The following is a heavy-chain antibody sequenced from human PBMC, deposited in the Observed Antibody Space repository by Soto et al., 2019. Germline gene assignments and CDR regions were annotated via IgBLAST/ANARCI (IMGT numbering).Heavy chain of an antibody. CDR2: IYYSGST. J-gene: IGHJ6*02. Sequence: SETLSLTCAVSGGSISSSSYCWGWIRQPPGKGLEWIGSIYYSGSTYYNPSLKSRVTISVDTSKNQFSLKLSSVTAADTAVYYCARQIDYSNYPPLWYYYYGMDVWGQGTTVTVSS. CDR1: GGSISSSSYC. V-gene: IGHV4-39*01. D-gene: IGHD4-4*01. CDR3: ARQIDYSNYPPLWYYYYGMDV.